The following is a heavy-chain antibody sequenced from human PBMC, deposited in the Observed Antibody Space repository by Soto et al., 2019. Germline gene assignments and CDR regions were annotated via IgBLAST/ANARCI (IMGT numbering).Heavy chain of an antibody. V-gene: IGHV4-59*08. D-gene: IGHD4-4*01. Sequence: PSDTLSLTCTVSGGSVSSYYWSWIRQSPGKGLEWIGYIYYSGSTKYKPSLQSRVTISLDTSKNQFSLKVSSAAAADTAVYYCARHSNRNYALYFSDYWGLGALVTVSS. CDR1: GGSVSSYY. J-gene: IGHJ4*02. CDR3: ARHSNRNYALYFSDY. CDR2: IYYSGST.